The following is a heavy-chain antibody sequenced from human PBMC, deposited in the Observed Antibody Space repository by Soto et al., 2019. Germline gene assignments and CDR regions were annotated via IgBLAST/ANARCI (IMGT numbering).Heavy chain of an antibody. CDR1: GYTFTSYY. J-gene: IGHJ4*02. V-gene: IGHV1-46*01. CDR2: INPSGGST. D-gene: IGHD6-13*01. CDR3: ARDRGGCSSSWTRLDY. Sequence: GASVKVSCKASGYTFTSYYMHWVRQAPGQGLEWMGIINPSGGSTSYAQKFQGRVTMTRDTSTSTVYMELSSLRSEDTAVYYCARDRGGCSSSWTRLDYWGQGTLVTVSS.